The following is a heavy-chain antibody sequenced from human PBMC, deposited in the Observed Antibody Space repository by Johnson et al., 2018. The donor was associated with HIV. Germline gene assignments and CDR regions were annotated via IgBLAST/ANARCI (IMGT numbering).Heavy chain of an antibody. D-gene: IGHD2/OR15-2a*01. Sequence: QVQLLESGGGVVQPGRSLRLSCVASGFTFSDYALHWVRQAPGKGLEWVAVISYDAKNNYYTDSVKGRFTISRDNSKNTLFLQMNSLRAEDTAVYFCAKAFSTFHDAFDIWGQGTMVTVSS. J-gene: IGHJ3*02. CDR2: ISYDAKNN. CDR3: AKAFSTFHDAFDI. V-gene: IGHV3-30*04. CDR1: GFTFSDYA.